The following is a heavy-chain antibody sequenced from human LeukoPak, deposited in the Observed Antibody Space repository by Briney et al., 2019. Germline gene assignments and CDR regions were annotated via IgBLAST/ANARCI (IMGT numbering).Heavy chain of an antibody. D-gene: IGHD4-11*01. V-gene: IGHV3-33*01. Sequence: PGRSLRLSCAASGFTFNSYGMHWVRQSPGKGLESVAVIYYDGSNKYYADSVKGQFTISRDNSKNTIDLQMNSLRADDTAVYYCARAYYSNGPPYYFYYYMDVWGKGTTVTVSS. CDR3: ARAYYSNGPPYYFYYYMDV. CDR1: GFTFNSYG. CDR2: IYYDGSNK. J-gene: IGHJ6*03.